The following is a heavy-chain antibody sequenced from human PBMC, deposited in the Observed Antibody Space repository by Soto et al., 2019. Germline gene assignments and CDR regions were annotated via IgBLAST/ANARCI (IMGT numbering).Heavy chain of an antibody. V-gene: IGHV1-8*01. Sequence: ASVKISCKASGYTFTSYDINWVRQATGQGLEWMGWMNPNSGNTGYAQKFQGRVTMTRNTSISTAYMELSSLRSEDTAVYYCARVKADSSSSWFDPWGQGTLVTVSS. D-gene: IGHD6-6*01. CDR3: ARVKADSSSSWFDP. J-gene: IGHJ5*02. CDR1: GYTFTSYD. CDR2: MNPNSGNT.